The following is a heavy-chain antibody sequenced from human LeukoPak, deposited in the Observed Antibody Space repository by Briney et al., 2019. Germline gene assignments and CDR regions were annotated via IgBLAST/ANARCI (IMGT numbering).Heavy chain of an antibody. J-gene: IGHJ6*03. V-gene: IGHV4-4*07. D-gene: IGHD3-22*01. CDR3: ARNGYMYYYDSSGTTTDFYYMDV. Sequence: AEPLSLTCTLSGLSINSYYWRCIRQPARKGREWIGRIYTCGSTNYHPSLKSRVTMSVDTSKNQFSLKLSSRTAADTAVYYCARNGYMYYYDSSGTTTDFYYMDVWGKGTTVTISS. CDR2: IYTCGST. CDR1: GLSINSYY.